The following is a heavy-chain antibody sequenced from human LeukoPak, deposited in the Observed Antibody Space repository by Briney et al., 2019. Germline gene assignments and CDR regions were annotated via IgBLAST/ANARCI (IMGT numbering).Heavy chain of an antibody. CDR1: GFTFTSYW. V-gene: IGHV3-7*01. Sequence: PGGSLRLSCAVSGFTFTSYWMSWVRQAPGKGLEWVANINEDGSYNYHADSVKGRLTISRDNAKNSLYLQMNSLRAEDTAVYYCARDATRGGDNDYWGQGTRVIVSS. J-gene: IGHJ4*02. CDR2: INEDGSYN. CDR3: ARDATRGGDNDY. D-gene: IGHD2-21*02.